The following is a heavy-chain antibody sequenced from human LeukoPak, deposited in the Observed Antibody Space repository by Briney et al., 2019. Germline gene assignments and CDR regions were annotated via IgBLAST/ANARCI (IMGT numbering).Heavy chain of an antibody. CDR3: AKGGDGDYYYYGMDV. J-gene: IGHJ6*02. D-gene: IGHD3-16*01. CDR1: GFTFSGSA. V-gene: IGHV3-43D*03. Sequence: GGSLRLSCAASGFTFSGSAMSWVRQAPGKGLEWVSLISWDGGSTYYADSVKGRFTISRDNSKNSLYLQMNSLRAEDTALYYCAKGGDGDYYYYGMDVWGQGTTVTVSS. CDR2: ISWDGGST.